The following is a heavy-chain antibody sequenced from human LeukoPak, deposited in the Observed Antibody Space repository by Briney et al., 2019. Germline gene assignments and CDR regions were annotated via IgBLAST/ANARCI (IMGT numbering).Heavy chain of an antibody. Sequence: GGSLRLSCAASGFTFSSYAMHWDRQAPGKGLEWVAVISYDGSNKYYADSVKGRFTISRDNSKNTLYLQMNSLRAEDTAAYYCAREEYSGGLDYWGQGTLVTVSS. D-gene: IGHD1-26*01. J-gene: IGHJ4*02. CDR2: ISYDGSNK. CDR3: AREEYSGGLDY. V-gene: IGHV3-30*04. CDR1: GFTFSSYA.